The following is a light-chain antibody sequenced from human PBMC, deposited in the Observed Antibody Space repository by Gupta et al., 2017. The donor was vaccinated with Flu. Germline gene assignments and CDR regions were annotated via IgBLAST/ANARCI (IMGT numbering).Light chain of an antibody. J-gene: IGKJ1*01. CDR3: QQDCSSPWT. CDR2: CAS. Sequence: EIVLTQSPDTLSLSPGERATLSSRASQSVSSTYLAWYQQKPGQPPSLLIYCASSRATGLPDRCSGSGSGTEFTLTISSLELEDFAVFYCQQDCSSPWTFGPGTKVEIK. CDR1: QSVSSTY. V-gene: IGKV3-20*01.